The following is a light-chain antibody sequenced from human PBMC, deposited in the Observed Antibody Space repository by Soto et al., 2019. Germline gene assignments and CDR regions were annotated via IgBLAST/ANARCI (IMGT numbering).Light chain of an antibody. CDR2: KAS. J-gene: IGKJ5*01. CDR1: QSISSR. Sequence: DIQMTQSPSTLSASVGDRVTITCRASQSISSRLAWYQQKPGKAPKFLIYKASNLESGVPSRFSGSGSGTEFTLTISSLQPDDFATYYCQQYNSPPITFGQGTRLEIK. CDR3: QQYNSPPIT. V-gene: IGKV1-5*03.